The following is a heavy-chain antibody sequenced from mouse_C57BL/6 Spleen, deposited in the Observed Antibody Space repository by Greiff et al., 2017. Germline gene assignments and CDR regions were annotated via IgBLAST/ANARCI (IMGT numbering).Heavy chain of an antibody. CDR2: ISSGGSYT. J-gene: IGHJ4*01. V-gene: IGHV5-6*01. CDR3: ASLITTVVATSPYYAMDY. CDR1: GFTFSSYG. D-gene: IGHD1-1*01. Sequence: EVQVVESGGDLVKPGGSLKLSCAASGFTFSSYGMSWVRQTPDKRLEWVATISSGGSYTYYPDSVKGRFTISRDNAKNTLYLQMSSLKSEDTAMYYCASLITTVVATSPYYAMDYWGQGTSVTVSS.